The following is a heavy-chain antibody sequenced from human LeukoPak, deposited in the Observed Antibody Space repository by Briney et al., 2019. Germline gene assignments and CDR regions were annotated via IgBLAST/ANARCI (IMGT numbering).Heavy chain of an antibody. J-gene: IGHJ4*02. CDR1: LFTFSNYW. D-gene: IGHD5-18*01. CDR3: AREASEYSYVGVSY. Sequence: GGSLRLSCADSLFTFSNYWMHWVRHAPGKGLVCVSRINGDGRSTRYADSVKGRFTISRDNAKNALYLQMNSLRAEDTAVYYCAREASEYSYVGVSYWGQGTLVTASS. CDR2: INGDGRST. V-gene: IGHV3-74*01.